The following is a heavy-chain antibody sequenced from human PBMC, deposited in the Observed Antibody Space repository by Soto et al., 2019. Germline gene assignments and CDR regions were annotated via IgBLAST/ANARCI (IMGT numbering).Heavy chain of an antibody. D-gene: IGHD6-19*01. CDR1: GYTFIDYY. J-gene: IGHJ3*02. V-gene: IGHV1-2*02. CDR3: ATDERAGWYTAAHI. CDR2: VTPSTGGT. Sequence: ASVNVSFKASGYTFIDYYIHWVRQAPGQGLELMGWVTPSTGGTNYAPKFQGRVTMTSDTSISTAYMELSSLRSDDTAVYYCATDERAGWYTAAHIWGQGTLVTVSS.